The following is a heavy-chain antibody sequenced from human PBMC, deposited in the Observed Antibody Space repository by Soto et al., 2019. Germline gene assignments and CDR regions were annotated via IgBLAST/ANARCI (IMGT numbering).Heavy chain of an antibody. J-gene: IGHJ4*02. Sequence: QVQLVESGGGVVQPGGSLRLSCAASGFSFSSCGMHWVRQAPGKGLEWVALISNDVTNRYYTDSVRGRFTISRDNSESMLYLQVNSLRAEDTETYFCARDCGSRFLFDHCGQGTLVTVSS. CDR2: ISNDVTNR. CDR3: ARDCGSRFLFDH. V-gene: IGHV3-30*03. D-gene: IGHD3-16*01. CDR1: GFSFSSCG.